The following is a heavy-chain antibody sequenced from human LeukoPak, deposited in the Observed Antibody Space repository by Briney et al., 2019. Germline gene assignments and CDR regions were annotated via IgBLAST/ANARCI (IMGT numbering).Heavy chain of an antibody. V-gene: IGHV3-20*04. CDR1: GFTFSYYS. D-gene: IGHD3-22*01. CDR3: ARGQLGSGYPGDFDY. J-gene: IGHJ4*02. CDR2: INWNGGST. Sequence: GGSLRLSCAASGFTFSYYSMNWVRQAPGKGLEWVSGINWNGGSTGYADSVKGRFTISRDNAKNSLYLQMNSLRAEDTALYYCARGQLGSGYPGDFDYWGQGTLVTVSS.